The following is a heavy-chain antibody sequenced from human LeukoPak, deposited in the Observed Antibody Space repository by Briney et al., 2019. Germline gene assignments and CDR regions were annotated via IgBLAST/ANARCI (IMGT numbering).Heavy chain of an antibody. J-gene: IGHJ5*02. CDR2: IYYSGST. CDR1: GGSISSSSYY. V-gene: IGHV4-39*01. CDR3: ARHGERYFDWLPPLNWFDP. D-gene: IGHD3-9*01. Sequence: SETLSLTCTVSGGSISSSSYYWGWIRQPPGKGLEWIGSIYYSGSTYYNPSLKSRVTISVDTSKNQFSLKLSSVTAADTAVYYCARHGERYFDWLPPLNWFDPWGQGTLVTVSS.